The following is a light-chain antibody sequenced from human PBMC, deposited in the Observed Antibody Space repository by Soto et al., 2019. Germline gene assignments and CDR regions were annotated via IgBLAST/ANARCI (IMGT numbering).Light chain of an antibody. V-gene: IGLV2-14*01. CDR2: GVS. CDR1: SSDVGSYNS. J-gene: IGLJ1*01. CDR3: SSYTTSASHV. Sequence: QSVLTQPASVSVSPGQSITISCTGTSSDVGSYNSVSWYQQHPGKAPKLMIYGVSNRPSGVSIRFSGSKSGNTASLTISGLQAEDEGDYYCSSYTTSASHVFGPGTKVTVL.